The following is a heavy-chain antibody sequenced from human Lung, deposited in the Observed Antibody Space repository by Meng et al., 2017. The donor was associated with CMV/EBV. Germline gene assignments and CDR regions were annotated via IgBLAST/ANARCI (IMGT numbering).Heavy chain of an antibody. D-gene: IGHD2/OR15-2a*01. V-gene: IGHV3-53*01. Sequence: GEXXRISCEASGFIVSSTYMSWVRQAPGKGLEWVSVIYSGGTTFKANSVKGRFTISRDNSKNTLFLQMNRLRAEDTAVYYCARSILSNGFDAFDIWGQGTMVTVS. CDR1: GFIVSSTY. CDR2: IYSGGTT. CDR3: ARSILSNGFDAFDI. J-gene: IGHJ3*02.